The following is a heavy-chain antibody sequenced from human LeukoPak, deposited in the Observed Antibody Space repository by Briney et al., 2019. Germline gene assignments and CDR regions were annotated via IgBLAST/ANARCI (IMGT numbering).Heavy chain of an antibody. Sequence: GGSLRLSCAASGFTFSSYWMGWVRQAPGKGLEWVSGIISTGGSTYYADSVKGRFTISRDNSKSTLSLQMDSLRAEDTAVYYCAKGYSSGWRTYFDYWGQGTLVTVSS. V-gene: IGHV3-23*01. CDR3: AKGYSSGWRTYFDY. J-gene: IGHJ4*02. D-gene: IGHD6-19*01. CDR2: IISTGGST. CDR1: GFTFSSYW.